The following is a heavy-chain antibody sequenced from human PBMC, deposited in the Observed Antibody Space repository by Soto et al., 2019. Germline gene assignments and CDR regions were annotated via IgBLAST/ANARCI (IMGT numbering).Heavy chain of an antibody. CDR2: ISYDGSNK. Sequence: QVQLVESGGGGVQPGRSLRLSCAASGFTFSSYGMHWVRQAPGKGLEWVAVISYDGSNKYYADSVKGRFTISRDNSKNTRYLQMNSLRAEDTAVYYCAKGGSSSWYEMGYDGMDVWGQGPTVTVSS. CDR1: GFTFSSYG. CDR3: AKGGSSSWYEMGYDGMDV. J-gene: IGHJ6*02. D-gene: IGHD6-13*01. V-gene: IGHV3-30*18.